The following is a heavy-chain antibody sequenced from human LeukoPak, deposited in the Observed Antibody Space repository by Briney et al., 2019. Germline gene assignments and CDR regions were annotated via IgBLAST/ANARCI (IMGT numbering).Heavy chain of an antibody. D-gene: IGHD3-3*01. V-gene: IGHV5-51*01. J-gene: IGHJ4*02. CDR2: IYPGDSDT. CDR1: GYSFTSYW. CDR3: ARRSGQFLEWLLFDY. Sequence: GESLKISCKGSGYSFTSYWIGWVRQMPGKGLEWMGIIYPGDSDTRYSPSFQGQVTISADKSISTAYLQWSSLKASDTAMFYCARRSGQFLEWLLFDYWGQGTLVTVSS.